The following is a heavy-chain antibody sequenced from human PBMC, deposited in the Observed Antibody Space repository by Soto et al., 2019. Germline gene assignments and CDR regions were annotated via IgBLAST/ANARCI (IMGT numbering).Heavy chain of an antibody. D-gene: IGHD2-15*01. CDR3: SKGGPDGFCSGGRCYFDY. J-gene: IGHJ4*02. CDR2: ISWNSNII. CDR1: GFTFDDYA. Sequence: EVQLVESGGGLVQPGRSLRLSCAASGFTFDDYAMHWVRRVPGKGLEWVSSISWNSNIIGYADSVKGRFTISRDNDKNSLYLQMNSLRPEETALYYLSKGGPDGFCSGGRCYFDYWGQGTLVTVAS. V-gene: IGHV3-9*01.